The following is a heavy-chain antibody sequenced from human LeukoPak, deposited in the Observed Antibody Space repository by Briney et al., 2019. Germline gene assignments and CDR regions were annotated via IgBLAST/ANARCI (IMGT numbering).Heavy chain of an antibody. V-gene: IGHV3-23*01. Sequence: GGSLRLSCAASGFTFSSYAMSWVRQVPGKGLEWVSAISGSGGSTYYADSVKGRFTISRDNSKNTPYLQMNSLRAEDTAVYYCAKPGGNYLAFDIWGQGTMVTVSS. CDR1: GFTFSSYA. CDR2: ISGSGGST. CDR3: AKPGGNYLAFDI. J-gene: IGHJ3*02. D-gene: IGHD4-11*01.